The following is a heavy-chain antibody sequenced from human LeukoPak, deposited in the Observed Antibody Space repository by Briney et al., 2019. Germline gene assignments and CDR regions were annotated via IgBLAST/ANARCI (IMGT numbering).Heavy chain of an antibody. CDR1: GFTFSSYW. CDR3: AKDAPGQRWDY. D-gene: IGHD6-25*01. V-gene: IGHV3-7*03. J-gene: IGHJ4*02. Sequence: PGGSLRLSCAASGFTFSSYWMSWVRQAPGKGLEWVANIKQDGSEKYYVDSVKGRFTISRDNAKKSMYLQMNSLRAEDTAVYYCAKDAPGQRWDYWGQGTLVTVSS. CDR2: IKQDGSEK.